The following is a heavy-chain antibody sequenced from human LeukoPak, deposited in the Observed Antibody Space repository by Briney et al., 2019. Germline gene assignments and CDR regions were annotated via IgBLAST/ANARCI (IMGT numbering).Heavy chain of an antibody. V-gene: IGHV3-74*01. CDR2: IRSDGSVT. Sequence: GGSLRLSCAASGFAFSRYWMHWLRQTPGEGLVCVARIRSDGSVTNYADYVKGRFTVSRDNAKNTLFLQMNSLKVKDTAVYYCALPSSEADVAGGGQGTLVTVSS. CDR3: ALPSSEADVAG. D-gene: IGHD3-22*01. CDR1: GFAFSRYW. J-gene: IGHJ4*02.